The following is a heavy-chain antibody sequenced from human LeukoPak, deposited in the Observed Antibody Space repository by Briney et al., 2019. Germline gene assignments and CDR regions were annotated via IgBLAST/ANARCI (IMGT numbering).Heavy chain of an antibody. CDR3: AKTPLNYYDSSGETGFDY. J-gene: IGHJ4*02. D-gene: IGHD3-22*01. Sequence: GGSLRLSCAASGFTFDDYGMNWVRQAPGKGLEWVSGINWNGGNTGYVDSVKGRFTISRDNAKNSLYLQMNSLRAEDTAVYFCAKTPLNYYDSSGETGFDYWGQGTLVTVSS. V-gene: IGHV3-20*04. CDR1: GFTFDDYG. CDR2: INWNGGNT.